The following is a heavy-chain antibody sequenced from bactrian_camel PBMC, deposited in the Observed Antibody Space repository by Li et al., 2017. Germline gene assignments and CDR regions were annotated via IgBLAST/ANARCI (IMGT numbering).Heavy chain of an antibody. V-gene: IGHV3S1*01. D-gene: IGHD1*01. Sequence: HVQLVESGGGAVQAGGSLRLSCAASGLTLSSYCMGWFRQAPGKGLEWVSAISSGGGSTYYADSVKGRFTISRDNAKNTLYLQMNSLQTEDAAMYYCAAASYCQPFNRLSDSDFPFWGQGTQVTVS. J-gene: IGHJ6*01. CDR1: GLTLSSYC. CDR3: AAASYCQPFNRLSDSDFPF. CDR2: ISSGGGST.